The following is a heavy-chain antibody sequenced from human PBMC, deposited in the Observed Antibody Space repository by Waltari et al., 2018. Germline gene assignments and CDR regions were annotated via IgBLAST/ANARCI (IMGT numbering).Heavy chain of an antibody. J-gene: IGHJ4*02. CDR1: GFTFSSYS. V-gene: IGHV3-48*04. CDR2: ISSSSSTI. D-gene: IGHD2-2*01. Sequence: EVQLVESGGGLVQPGGSLRLSCAASGFTFSSYSMNWVRQAPGKGLEGVSYISSSSSTIYYADSVKGRFTISRDNAKNSLYLQMNSLRAEDTAVYYCARLVEDIVVVPAAPFDYWGQGTLVTVSS. CDR3: ARLVEDIVVVPAAPFDY.